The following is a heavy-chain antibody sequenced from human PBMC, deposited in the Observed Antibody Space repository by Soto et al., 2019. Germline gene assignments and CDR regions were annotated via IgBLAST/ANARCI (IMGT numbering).Heavy chain of an antibody. Sequence: ASVKVSCKASGYTFTSYDINWVRQATGQGLEWMGWMNPNSGNTGYAQKFQGRVTMTRNTSISTAYMELSSLRSEDTAVYYCAREVTGTTLGAFDIWGQGTMVTVSS. CDR2: MNPNSGNT. D-gene: IGHD1-1*01. V-gene: IGHV1-8*01. CDR3: AREVTGTTLGAFDI. CDR1: GYTFTSYD. J-gene: IGHJ3*02.